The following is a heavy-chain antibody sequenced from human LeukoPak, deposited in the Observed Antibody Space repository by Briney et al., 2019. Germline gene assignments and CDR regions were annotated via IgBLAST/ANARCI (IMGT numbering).Heavy chain of an antibody. CDR3: AKDPPSRKYSSGWEDAFDI. J-gene: IGHJ3*02. Sequence: PGGSLRLSCAASGFTFSSYAMSWVRQAPGKGLEWVSAISGSGGSTYYADSVKGRFTISRDNSKNTLYLQMNSLRAEDTAVYYCAKDPPSRKYSSGWEDAFDIWGQGTVVTVSS. D-gene: IGHD6-19*01. CDR2: ISGSGGST. CDR1: GFTFSSYA. V-gene: IGHV3-23*01.